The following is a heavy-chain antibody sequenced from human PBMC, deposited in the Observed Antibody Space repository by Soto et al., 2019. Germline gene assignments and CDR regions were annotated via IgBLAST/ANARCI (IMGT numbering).Heavy chain of an antibody. J-gene: IGHJ3*02. D-gene: IGHD6-6*01. Sequence: GGSLKISCAASGFTVSSNYMSWVRQAPGKGLEWVSVLYSGGNTYYADSVKGRFTISRHNSKNTLYLQMNSLRTEDTAVYYCSRDSIAARPGPSTFDIWGQGTMVTVSS. CDR1: GFTVSSNY. V-gene: IGHV3-53*04. CDR2: LYSGGNT. CDR3: SRDSIAARPGPSTFDI.